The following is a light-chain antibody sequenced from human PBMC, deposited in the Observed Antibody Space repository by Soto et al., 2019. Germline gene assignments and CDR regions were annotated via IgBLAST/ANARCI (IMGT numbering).Light chain of an antibody. CDR1: SSNIEVNY. Sequence: QSVVTQPPSASGTPGQRVTLTCSGSSSNIEVNYVCWYHQVPGTAPRLLIYRNDQRPSGVPDRFSGSKSGASASLTISALRSEDEGVYYCTIWDDSLRGRLFGGGTKVTVL. J-gene: IGLJ2*01. CDR3: TIWDDSLRGRL. CDR2: RND. V-gene: IGLV1-47*01.